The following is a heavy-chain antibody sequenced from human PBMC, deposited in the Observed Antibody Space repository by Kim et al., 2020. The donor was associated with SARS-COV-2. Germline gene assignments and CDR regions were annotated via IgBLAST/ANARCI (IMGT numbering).Heavy chain of an antibody. CDR1: GFTFSSYS. J-gene: IGHJ4*02. CDR2: ISSSSSYT. V-gene: IGHV3-21*01. Sequence: GGSLRLSCAASGFTFSSYSMNWVRQAPGKGLEWVSSISSSSSYTYYADSVKGRFTISRDNAKNSLYLQMNSLRAEDTAVYYCARSYYYDSSGYHYYFDYWGQGTLVTVSS. D-gene: IGHD3-22*01. CDR3: ARSYYYDSSGYHYYFDY.